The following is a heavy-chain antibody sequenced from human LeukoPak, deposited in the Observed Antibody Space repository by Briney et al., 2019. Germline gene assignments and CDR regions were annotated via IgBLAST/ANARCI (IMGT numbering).Heavy chain of an antibody. CDR3: ARDASLGSVGRRLDP. J-gene: IGHJ5*02. CDR1: GIAFSGYS. D-gene: IGHD1-26*01. CDR2: ISSSRTYI. Sequence: PGGSLRLSCEASGIAFSGYSMNWVRQAPGGSLEWVSSISSSRTYIYYADSVKGRFTVSRDNAKNSLYLQMNGLRAEDTAVYYCARDASLGSVGRRLDPWGQGTRVTVSS. V-gene: IGHV3-21*01.